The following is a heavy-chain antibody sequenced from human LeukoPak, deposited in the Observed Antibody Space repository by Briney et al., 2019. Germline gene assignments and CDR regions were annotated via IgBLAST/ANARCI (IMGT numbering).Heavy chain of an antibody. D-gene: IGHD6-19*01. CDR1: GFTFSSYS. CDR2: ISSSGSTI. J-gene: IGHJ3*02. CDR3: ARDVKLQWLVDAFDI. V-gene: IGHV3-48*04. Sequence: GGSLRLSCAASGFTFSSYSMNWVRQAPGKGLEWVSYISSSGSTIYYADSVKGRFTISRDNAKNSLYLQMNSLRAEDTAVYYCARDVKLQWLVDAFDIWGQGTMVTVSS.